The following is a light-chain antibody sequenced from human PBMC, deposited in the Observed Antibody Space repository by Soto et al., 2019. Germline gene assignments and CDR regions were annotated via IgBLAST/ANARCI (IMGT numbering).Light chain of an antibody. J-gene: IGKJ1*01. CDR2: DAS. CDR1: QSISSW. Sequence: DIQMTQSPSTLSASVGDRVTITCRASQSISSWLAWYQQKPGKAPKLLIYDASSLESGVPSRFSGSGSGTEFTLTISSLQPDDFATYSCQQYNNWPWTFGQGTKVDIK. CDR3: QQYNNWPWT. V-gene: IGKV1-5*01.